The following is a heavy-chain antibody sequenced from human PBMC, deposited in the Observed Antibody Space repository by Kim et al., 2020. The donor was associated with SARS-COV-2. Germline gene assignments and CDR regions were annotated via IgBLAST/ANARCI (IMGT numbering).Heavy chain of an antibody. CDR3: ITLWYFFHNTYY. D-gene: IGHD2-21*01. CDR2: IKSEVDGGTA. Sequence: GGSLRLSCVVSGLTFNNAWMGWVRQAPGKGLEWVGHIKSEVDGGTADYGEFVKGRFTISRDDSENTVFLQMNSLRTEDTALYYCITLWYFFHNTYYWGPGTQVTVSS. J-gene: IGHJ4*02. V-gene: IGHV3-15*01. CDR1: GLTFNNAW.